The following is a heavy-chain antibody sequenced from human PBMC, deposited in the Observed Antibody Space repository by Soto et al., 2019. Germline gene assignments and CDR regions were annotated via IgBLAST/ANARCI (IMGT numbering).Heavy chain of an antibody. V-gene: IGHV2-26*01. CDR3: ARGRDVFNRRGWYFDR. Sequence: QDTLKESGPVLVKPTETLTLTCTVSGFSLSNDRRGVSWIRQPPGKALEWVAHIFSNDEKSYSTSLKNRVTIYKDNSKSQVVLTLTYMDTVDTATSYCARGRDVFNRRGWYFDRWGRGTLVTVSS. CDR1: GFSLSNDRRG. J-gene: IGHJ2*01. CDR2: IFSNDEK. D-gene: IGHD1-26*01.